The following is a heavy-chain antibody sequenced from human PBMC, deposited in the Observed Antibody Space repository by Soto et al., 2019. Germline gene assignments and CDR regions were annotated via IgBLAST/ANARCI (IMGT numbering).Heavy chain of an antibody. CDR1: GFSLSTSGLG. CDR2: IYWDDDK. V-gene: IGHV2-5*02. D-gene: IGHD6-19*01. CDR3: ARRGVSGNFDY. Sequence: QITLKESGPPLVKPTQTLTLSCTCSGFSLSTSGLGVGWIRQPPGEALEWLALIYWDDDKRFRPSLKSRLTITKDTSKNQVVLTMTNMDPVDTATYYCARRGVSGNFDYWGQGTLVTVSS. J-gene: IGHJ4*02.